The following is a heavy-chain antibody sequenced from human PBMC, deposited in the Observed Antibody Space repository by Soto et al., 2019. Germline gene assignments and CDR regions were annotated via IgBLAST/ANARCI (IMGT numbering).Heavy chain of an antibody. Sequence: ASVKVSCKASGYTFTSYYMHWVRQAPGQGLEWLGIINPSGGSTSYAQKFRGRVTMTRDTSTSTVYMELSSLRSEDTAVYYCASYRGHSSSRDFFDYCGLGSLVPVSS. CDR2: INPSGGST. V-gene: IGHV1-46*01. D-gene: IGHD6-13*01. J-gene: IGHJ4*02. CDR1: GYTFTSYY. CDR3: ASYRGHSSSRDFFDY.